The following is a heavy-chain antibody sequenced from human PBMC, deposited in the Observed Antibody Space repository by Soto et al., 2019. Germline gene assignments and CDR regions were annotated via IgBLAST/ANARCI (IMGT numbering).Heavy chain of an antibody. V-gene: IGHV1-69*06. D-gene: IGHD3-16*01. J-gene: IGHJ6*02. Sequence: QVQLVQSGAEVKKPGSSVKVSCKASGGTFSNHAISWVRQAPGQGLEWMGGIVPMFGTSNYAQKFQGRVTTTADKSTNTAYMEPSSLTSEDTAVYYCARGDDFDYYYGVDVWGQGTTVTVSS. CDR1: GGTFSNHA. CDR2: IVPMFGTS. CDR3: ARGDDFDYYYGVDV.